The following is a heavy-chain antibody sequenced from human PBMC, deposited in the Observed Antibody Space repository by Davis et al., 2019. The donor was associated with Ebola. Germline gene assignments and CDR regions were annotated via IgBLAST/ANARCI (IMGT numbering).Heavy chain of an antibody. J-gene: IGHJ3*02. CDR1: GFTVSSNY. V-gene: IGHV3-53*05. CDR2: IYSGGST. Sequence: PGGSLRLSCAASGFTVSSNYMSWVRQAPGKGLEWVSVIYSGGSTYYADSVKGRFTISRDNSKNTLYLQMNSLRAEDTAVYYCARDRYSSSSSAFDIWGQGTMVTVSS. D-gene: IGHD6-6*01. CDR3: ARDRYSSSSSAFDI.